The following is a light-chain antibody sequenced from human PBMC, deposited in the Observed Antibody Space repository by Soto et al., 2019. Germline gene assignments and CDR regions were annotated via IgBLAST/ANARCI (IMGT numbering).Light chain of an antibody. CDR1: QSVSSSY. Sequence: EIVLTQSPGTLSLSPGERATLSCRASQSVSSSYLAGYQQKPGQAPRLLIYGASSRATGIPDRFSGSGSGTDFTLTISRLEPEDIAVYYCQDQDTFGQGTKLEIK. J-gene: IGKJ2*01. V-gene: IGKV3-20*01. CDR3: QDQDT. CDR2: GAS.